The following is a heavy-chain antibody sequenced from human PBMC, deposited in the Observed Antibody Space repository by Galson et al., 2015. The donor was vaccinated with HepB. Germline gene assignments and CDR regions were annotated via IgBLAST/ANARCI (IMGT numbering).Heavy chain of an antibody. J-gene: IGHJ4*02. CDR3: ARGDYDVLTGYYSFDS. V-gene: IGHV3-7*03. D-gene: IGHD3-9*01. CDR1: GFSVSMFW. Sequence: LRLSCAVSGFSVSMFWMSWVRQAPGKGLEWVANIRQDGREKYYEDSVRGRFTISRDSAKNSLYLQMNSLRVENTAVYYCARGDYDVLTGYYSFDSWGQGTLVTVSS. CDR2: IRQDGREK.